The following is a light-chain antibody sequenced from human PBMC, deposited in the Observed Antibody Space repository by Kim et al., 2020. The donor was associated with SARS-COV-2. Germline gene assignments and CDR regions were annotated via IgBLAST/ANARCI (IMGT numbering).Light chain of an antibody. CDR2: DVT. V-gene: IGLV2-14*03. CDR1: NIDLGGYNY. Sequence: HSIPIPCSGTNIDLGGYNYVSWYQQHPGKAPKLMIYDVTNRPSGVSNRFSGSKSGNTASLTISGLQTEDEADYYCSSYTTSSTLVVFGGGTQLTVL. CDR3: SSYTTSSTLVV. J-gene: IGLJ2*01.